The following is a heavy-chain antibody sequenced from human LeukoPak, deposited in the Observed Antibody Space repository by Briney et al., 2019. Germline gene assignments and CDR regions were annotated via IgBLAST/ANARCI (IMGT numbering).Heavy chain of an antibody. CDR1: GGTFSIYA. CDR2: IIPIFGTA. J-gene: IGHJ4*02. CDR3: ARDVRNGIVVAELDY. V-gene: IGHV1-69*13. D-gene: IGHD6-19*01. Sequence: SVNVSCKASGGTFSIYAISWVRQAPGQGLEWMGGIIPIFGTANYAQKFQGRVTITADESTSTAYMELSSLRSEDTAVYYCARDVRNGIVVAELDYWGQGTLVTVSS.